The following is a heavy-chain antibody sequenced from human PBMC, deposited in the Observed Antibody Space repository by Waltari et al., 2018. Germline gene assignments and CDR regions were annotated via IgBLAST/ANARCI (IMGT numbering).Heavy chain of an antibody. CDR3: ARDRGRGLYLDS. J-gene: IGHJ4*02. D-gene: IGHD2-15*01. Sequence: QLQLQQSGPGLVKPSESLSLTCAFSGASMTDPMRARYRWNWVRRPPGKGLEWRGQVQRSGRPHYNPSLESRVTVSIDTSNNKFSLRVSSATAADTAMYYCARDRGRGLYLDSWGQGTLVTVSP. CDR2: VQRSGRP. V-gene: IGHV4-4*02. CDR1: GASMTDPMRARYR.